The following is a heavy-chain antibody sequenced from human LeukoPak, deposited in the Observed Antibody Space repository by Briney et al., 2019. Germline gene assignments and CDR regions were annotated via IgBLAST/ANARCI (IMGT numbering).Heavy chain of an antibody. Sequence: PSGTLSLTCGVSGGSISTTNWWSWVRQPPGQGLEWVGEISLTGRTNYNPSLNGRVTISVDTSKNQFSLKLNSVTAADTAVYYCARVRYCSTNRCYDREFDNWGQGTLVTVSS. J-gene: IGHJ4*02. CDR2: ISLTGRT. CDR3: ARVRYCSTNRCYDREFDN. V-gene: IGHV4-4*02. CDR1: GGSISTTNW. D-gene: IGHD2-2*01.